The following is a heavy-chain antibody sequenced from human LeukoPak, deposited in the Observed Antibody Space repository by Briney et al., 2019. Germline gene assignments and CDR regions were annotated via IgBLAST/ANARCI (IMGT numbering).Heavy chain of an antibody. CDR3: ARGPEGDWFDP. V-gene: IGHV4-39*07. J-gene: IGHJ5*02. CDR1: GGSVSSSSYY. Sequence: SETLSLTCTVSGGSVSSSSYYWGWIRQPPGKGLEWIGSIYYSGSTYYNPSLKSRVTISVDTSKNQFSLKLSSVTAADTAVYYCARGPEGDWFDPRGQGTLVTVSS. D-gene: IGHD1-14*01. CDR2: IYYSGST.